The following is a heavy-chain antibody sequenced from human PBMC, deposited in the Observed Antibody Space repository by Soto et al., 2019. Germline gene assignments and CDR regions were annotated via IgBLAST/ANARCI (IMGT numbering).Heavy chain of an antibody. V-gene: IGHV3-73*01. CDR2: IRSKANSYAT. CDR3: TTTGSPKDFDY. Sequence: GGSLRLSCAASGFTFSGSAMHWVRQASGKGLEWVGRIRSKANSYATAYAASVKGRFTISRDDSKNTAYLQMNSLKTEDTAVYYCTTTGSPKDFDYWGQGTLVTVSS. D-gene: IGHD1-1*01. J-gene: IGHJ4*02. CDR1: GFTFSGSA.